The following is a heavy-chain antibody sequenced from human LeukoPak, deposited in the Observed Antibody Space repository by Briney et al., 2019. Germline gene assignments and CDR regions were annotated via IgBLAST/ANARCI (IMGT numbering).Heavy chain of an antibody. CDR3: ASYGFWRGYRSDY. Sequence: PSETLSLTCTVSGGSISSYYWSWIRQPPGKGLEWIGYIYYSGSTNYNPSLKSRVTISVDTSKNQFSLKLSSVTAADTAVYYCASYGFWRGYRSDYWGQGTLVTVSS. V-gene: IGHV4-59*12. J-gene: IGHJ4*02. CDR1: GGSISSYY. D-gene: IGHD3-3*01. CDR2: IYYSGST.